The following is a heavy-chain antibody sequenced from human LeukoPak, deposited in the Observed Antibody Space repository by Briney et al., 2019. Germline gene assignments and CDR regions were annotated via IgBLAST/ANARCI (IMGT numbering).Heavy chain of an antibody. CDR1: GFTFDSYG. CDR3: ARDRSRVSDY. J-gene: IGHJ4*02. CDR2: ISSGSSYI. Sequence: PGGSLRLSCAASGFTFDSYGMHWVRQAPGKGLEWISAISSGSSYIYYADSAEGRFTISRDNAKSSLYLQMNSLRAEDTAVYYCARDRSRVSDYWGQGTLVTVSS. V-gene: IGHV3-21*01.